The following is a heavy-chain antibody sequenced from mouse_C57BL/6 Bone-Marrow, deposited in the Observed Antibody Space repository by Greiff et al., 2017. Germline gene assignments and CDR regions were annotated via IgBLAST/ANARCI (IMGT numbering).Heavy chain of an antibody. CDR2: ISDGGSYT. V-gene: IGHV5-4*01. Sequence: EVQLQESGGGLVKPGGSLKLSCAASGFTFSSYAMSWVRQTPEKRLEWVATISDGGSYTYYPDNVKGRFTISRDNAKNNLYLQMSHLKSEDTAMYYCARRRVARSFDYWGQGTTLTVSS. CDR3: ARRRVARSFDY. CDR1: GFTFSSYA. J-gene: IGHJ2*01. D-gene: IGHD1-1*01.